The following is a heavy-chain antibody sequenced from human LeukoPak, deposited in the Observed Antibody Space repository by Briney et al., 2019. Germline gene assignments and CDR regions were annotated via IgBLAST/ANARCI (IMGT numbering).Heavy chain of an antibody. J-gene: IGHJ5*02. CDR3: ARAGNYYDSSGYYSP. D-gene: IGHD3-22*01. CDR1: GSTLNNTS. V-gene: IGHV3-15*01. Sequence: GGSLRLSCAASGSTLNNTSMSWVRQAPGEGLEWVGRIKSKTDGGKTDYAGRVNDRFVISRYDSKNTLYLQMSSLRAEDTAVYYCARAGNYYDSSGYYSPWGQGTLVTVSS. CDR2: IKSKTDGGKT.